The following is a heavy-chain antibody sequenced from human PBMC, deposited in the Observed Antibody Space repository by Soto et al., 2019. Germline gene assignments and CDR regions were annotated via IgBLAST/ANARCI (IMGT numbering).Heavy chain of an antibody. D-gene: IGHD4-4*01. CDR2: IWSGGSNK. V-gene: IGHV3-33*01. J-gene: IGHJ5*02. CDR3: ARALQYQNWIDP. CDR1: GFTLSNYG. Sequence: QVQLVESGGGVVQPGRSLRLSCAASGFTLSNYGMHSVRQAPGKGLEWVAVIWSGGSNKYYADSVKGRFTISRDNSKNKLYLQMNSLRAEDTAVYYCARALQYQNWIDPWGQGTLVTVSS.